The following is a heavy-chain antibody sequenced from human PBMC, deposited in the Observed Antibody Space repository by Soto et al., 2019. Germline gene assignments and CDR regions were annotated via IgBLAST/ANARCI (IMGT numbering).Heavy chain of an antibody. CDR1: GFTFDDYA. CDR2: ISWNSGSI. J-gene: IGHJ6*03. Sequence: EVQLVESGGGLVQPGRSLRLSCAASGFTFDDYAMHWVRQAPGKGLEWVSGISWNSGSIGYADSVKGRFTISRDNAKNSLYLQMNSLRAEDTALYNCAKDISHGSGSYPHYYMDVWGKGTTVTVSS. D-gene: IGHD3-10*01. V-gene: IGHV3-9*01. CDR3: AKDISHGSGSYPHYYMDV.